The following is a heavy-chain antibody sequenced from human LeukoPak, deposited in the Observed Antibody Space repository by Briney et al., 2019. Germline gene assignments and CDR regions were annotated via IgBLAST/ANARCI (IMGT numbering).Heavy chain of an antibody. V-gene: IGHV4-59*08. CDR3: AGQRGRRGYNDLLLPVDY. CDR2: ISYSGST. J-gene: IGHJ4*02. CDR1: GGSISSNY. D-gene: IGHD3-3*01. Sequence: SETLSLTCTVSGGSISSNYWSWIRQPPGKGLEWIGYISYSGSTNYNPSLKSRVTISVDTSKNHFSLRLSSVTAADTAVYYCAGQRGRRGYNDLLLPVDYWGQGSLVTVSS.